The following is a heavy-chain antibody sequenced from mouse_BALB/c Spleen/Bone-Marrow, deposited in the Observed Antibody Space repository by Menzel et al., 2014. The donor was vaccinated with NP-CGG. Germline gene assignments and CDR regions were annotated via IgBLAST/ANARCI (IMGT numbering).Heavy chain of an antibody. V-gene: IGHV1S137*01. CDR3: AIRYANPCYAMDY. Sequence: VLLVESGAELVRPGVSVKISCKGSGYTFTDYAMHWVKQSHAKSLEWFGVISTYYGDARYNQNFKGKATMTVDRSSSTAYMELARLTSEDSASYYCAIRYANPCYAMDYWGQGTSVTVSS. CDR2: ISTYYGDA. J-gene: IGHJ4*01. D-gene: IGHD2-10*02. CDR1: GYTFTDYA.